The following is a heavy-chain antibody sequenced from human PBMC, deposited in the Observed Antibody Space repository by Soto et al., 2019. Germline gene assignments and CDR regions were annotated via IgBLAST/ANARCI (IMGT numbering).Heavy chain of an antibody. J-gene: IGHJ4*02. V-gene: IGHV3-33*01. Sequence: QVQLAESGGGVVQPGRSLRLSCAASGFNFSSYVMHWVRQAPGKGLEWVAVIWYDGGNKYYADSVKGRFTISRDNAKNTLYLQMNSLRAEDTAVHYCARDGQWLPREGLRSSYYFDYWGQGTLVTVSS. CDR3: ARDGQWLPREGLRSSYYFDY. D-gene: IGHD6-19*01. CDR2: IWYDGGNK. CDR1: GFNFSSYV.